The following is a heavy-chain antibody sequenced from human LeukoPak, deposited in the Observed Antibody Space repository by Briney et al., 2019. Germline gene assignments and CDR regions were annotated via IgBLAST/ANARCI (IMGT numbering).Heavy chain of an antibody. J-gene: IGHJ4*02. Sequence: GGSLRLSCAASGFTFSDYYMSWIRQAPGKGLEWVSYISLTSSHIKYADSVKDRFTISRDNAKNSLYLQMNSLRAEDTAVYYCARDWVGASSPLDYWGQGTLVTVS. CDR2: ISLTSSHI. CDR1: GFTFSDYY. V-gene: IGHV3-11*05. D-gene: IGHD1-26*01. CDR3: ARDWVGASSPLDY.